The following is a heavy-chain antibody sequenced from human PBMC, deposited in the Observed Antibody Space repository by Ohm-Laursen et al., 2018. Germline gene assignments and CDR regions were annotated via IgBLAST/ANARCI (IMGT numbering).Heavy chain of an antibody. CDR3: VRGLADGVHLN. V-gene: IGHV3-66*01. CDR2: IYTGDIT. CDR1: GFTFSSYA. D-gene: IGHD4-17*01. Sequence: SLRLSCTASGFTFSSYAMNWARQAPGKGLEWVSAIYTGDITSYADSVKGRFTISRDISKNALYLHMNSLRAEDRGVYYCVRGLADGVHLNWGQGTLVAVSS. J-gene: IGHJ4*02.